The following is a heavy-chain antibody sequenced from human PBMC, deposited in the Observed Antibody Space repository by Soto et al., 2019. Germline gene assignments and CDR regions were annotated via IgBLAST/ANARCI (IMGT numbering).Heavy chain of an antibody. Sequence: GGSLRLSCAASGFSFNIFAMNWVRQAPGKGLEWVSGISGGGGSTYYADTVKGRFTISRDNSNNTLYLQMNSLRAEDTAVYYCAKDPTSYDSSAQFDSWGQGTLVTVSS. CDR3: AKDPTSYDSSAQFDS. D-gene: IGHD3-22*01. CDR2: ISGGGGST. V-gene: IGHV3-23*01. CDR1: GFSFNIFA. J-gene: IGHJ4*02.